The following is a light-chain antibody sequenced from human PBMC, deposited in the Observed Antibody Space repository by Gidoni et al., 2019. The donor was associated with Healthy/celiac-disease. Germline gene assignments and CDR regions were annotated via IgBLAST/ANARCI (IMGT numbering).Light chain of an antibody. Sequence: DIQMTQFLSSLSASVGDSVTITCQASQDISNYLNWYQQKPGKAPKLLIYDASNLETGVPSRFSGSGSGTDFTFTISSLQPEDIATYYCQQYDNLPLTFGGGTKVEIK. V-gene: IGKV1-33*01. CDR1: QDISNY. J-gene: IGKJ4*01. CDR2: DAS. CDR3: QQYDNLPLT.